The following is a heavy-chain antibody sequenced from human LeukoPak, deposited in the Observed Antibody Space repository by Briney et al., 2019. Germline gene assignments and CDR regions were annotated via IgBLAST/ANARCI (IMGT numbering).Heavy chain of an antibody. CDR3: ARGKSYYDF. CDR1: GGSFSGYY. V-gene: IGHV4-34*01. J-gene: IGHJ4*02. D-gene: IGHD3-3*01. CDR2: INHSGST. Sequence: PSETLSLTCAVHGGSFSGYYWSWIRQPPGKGLEWIGEINHSGSTNYNPSLKSRVTISVDTSKNQFSLKLSSVTAADTAVYYCARGKSYYDFWGQGTLATVSS.